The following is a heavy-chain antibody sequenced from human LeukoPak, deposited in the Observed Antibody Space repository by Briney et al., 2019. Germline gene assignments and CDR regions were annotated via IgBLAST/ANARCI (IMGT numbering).Heavy chain of an antibody. Sequence: GGSLRLSCAASGFTFSSYSMNWVRQAPGKGLEWVSYISFSSSTIHYADSVKSRFTISRDNDKKSLYLQMNSLRVEDTAVYYCARDTHYYGSGSPAFDIWGQGTMATVSS. CDR3: ARDTHYYGSGSPAFDI. J-gene: IGHJ3*02. CDR1: GFTFSSYS. CDR2: ISFSSSTI. D-gene: IGHD3-10*01. V-gene: IGHV3-48*01.